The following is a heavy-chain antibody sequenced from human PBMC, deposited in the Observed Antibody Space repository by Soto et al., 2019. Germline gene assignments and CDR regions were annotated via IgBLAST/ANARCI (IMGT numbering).Heavy chain of an antibody. Sequence: EVQLVESGGGLVQPGGSLRLSCAASGFTFSSYAMHWVRQAPGKGLEYVSAISSNGSSTYYANSVEGRFTISRDNSKYTLYLQMGSLRAEDMAVYYCARGPGYYFDYWGQGTLVTVSS. CDR3: ARGPGYYFDY. J-gene: IGHJ4*02. CDR1: GFTFSSYA. CDR2: ISSNGSST. V-gene: IGHV3-64*01.